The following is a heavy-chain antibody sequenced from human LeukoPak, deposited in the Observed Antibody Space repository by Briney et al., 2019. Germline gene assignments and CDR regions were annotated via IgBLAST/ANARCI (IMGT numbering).Heavy chain of an antibody. Sequence: SETLSLTRAVYGGSFSGYYWSWIRQPPGKGLEWIGEINHGGSTNYNPSLKSRVTISVDTSKNQFSLKLSSVTAADTAVYYCGVTRYYYYYMDVWGKGTTVTVSS. J-gene: IGHJ6*03. CDR1: GGSFSGYY. D-gene: IGHD5-18*01. CDR3: GVTRYYYYYMDV. V-gene: IGHV4-34*01. CDR2: INHGGST.